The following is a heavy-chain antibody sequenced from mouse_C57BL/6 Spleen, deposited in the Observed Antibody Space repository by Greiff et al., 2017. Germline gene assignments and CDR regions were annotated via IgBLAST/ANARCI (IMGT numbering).Heavy chain of an antibody. D-gene: IGHD1-1*01. V-gene: IGHV1-72*01. Sequence: QVQLQQSGAELVKPGASVKLSCKASGYTFTSYWMHWVKQRPGRGLEWIGRIDPNSGGTKYNEKFKSKATLTVDKPSSTAYMQLSSLTSEDSAVYYCAYYYGSSYGFFAMDYWGQGTSVTVSS. CDR2: IDPNSGGT. J-gene: IGHJ4*01. CDR1: GYTFTSYW. CDR3: AYYYGSSYGFFAMDY.